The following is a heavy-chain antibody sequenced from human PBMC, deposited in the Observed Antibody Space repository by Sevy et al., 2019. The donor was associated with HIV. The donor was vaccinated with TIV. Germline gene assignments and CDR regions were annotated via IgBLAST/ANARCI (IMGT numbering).Heavy chain of an antibody. Sequence: ASVKVSCKASGYTFTSYYMHWVRQAPGQGLEWMGIINPSGGSTSYAQKFQGRVTMTRDTSTGTVYMELSSLRSEDTAVYYCARDYIVVVPAAMENYYYGMDVWGQGTTVTVSS. V-gene: IGHV1-46*03. CDR3: ARDYIVVVPAAMENYYYGMDV. D-gene: IGHD2-2*01. CDR1: GYTFTSYY. J-gene: IGHJ6*02. CDR2: INPSGGST.